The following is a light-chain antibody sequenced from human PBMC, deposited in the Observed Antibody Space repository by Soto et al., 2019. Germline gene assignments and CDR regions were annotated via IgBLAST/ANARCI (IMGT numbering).Light chain of an antibody. V-gene: IGKV3-20*01. CDR2: GVS. CDR3: HQYYTSPRA. J-gene: IGKJ1*01. CDR1: QRVSSSY. Sequence: EIVLTQSPGTLSLSPGERATLSCRASQRVSSSYFAWYQHKPGQAPRLLIYGVSSRAAGIPDRFSGSGSGTDLTLTISRLEPEDSAVYYCHQYYTSPRAFGQGTKVDIK.